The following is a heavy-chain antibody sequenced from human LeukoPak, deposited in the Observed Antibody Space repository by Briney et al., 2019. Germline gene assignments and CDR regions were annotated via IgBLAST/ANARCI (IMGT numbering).Heavy chain of an antibody. CDR3: ARHDGYTNFDY. V-gene: IGHV4-39*01. J-gene: IGHJ4*02. D-gene: IGHD5-24*01. CDR1: GDSISSSSYY. CDR2: THYSGSP. Sequence: SETLSLTCTVSGDSISSSSYYWGWIRQPPGKGLEWVGSTHYSGSPYYSPSLKSRATISVDTSKNQFSLKLSSVTASDTAVYYCARHDGYTNFDYWGQGTLVTVSS.